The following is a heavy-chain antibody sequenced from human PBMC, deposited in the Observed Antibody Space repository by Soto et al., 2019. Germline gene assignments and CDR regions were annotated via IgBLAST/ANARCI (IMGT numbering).Heavy chain of an antibody. V-gene: IGHV3-49*03. Sequence: GGSLRLSCTASGFTFGDYAMSWFRQAPGKGLEWVGFIRSKAYGGTTEYAASVKGRFTISRDDSKSIAYLQMNSLKTEDTAVYYCTSQTYGSGSYLWFAPWGQGTLVTVSS. J-gene: IGHJ5*02. CDR1: GFTFGDYA. D-gene: IGHD3-10*01. CDR2: IRSKAYGGTT. CDR3: TSQTYGSGSYLWFAP.